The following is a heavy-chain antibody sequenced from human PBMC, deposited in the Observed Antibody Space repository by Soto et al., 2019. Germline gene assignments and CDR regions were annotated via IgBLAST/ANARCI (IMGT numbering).Heavy chain of an antibody. Sequence: GGSLRLSGAASGFTFSSYGMNWVRQAPGKGLVWVSLINNDGGDTTYADSVKGRFTISRDNAKNTVYLQMNSLRAEDTAVYYCVRDKPHNWFDPWGQGT. V-gene: IGHV3-74*01. J-gene: IGHJ5*02. CDR1: GFTFSSYG. CDR2: INNDGGDT. CDR3: VRDKPHNWFDP.